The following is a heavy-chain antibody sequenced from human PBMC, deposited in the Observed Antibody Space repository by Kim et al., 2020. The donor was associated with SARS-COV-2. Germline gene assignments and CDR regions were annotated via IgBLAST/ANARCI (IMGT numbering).Heavy chain of an antibody. CDR3: TREDYYDRESYAFDI. CDR1: GFTFGDYA. Sequence: GGSLRLSCTASGFTFGDYAMSWVRQAPGKGLEWVGFIRSKAYGGTTEYAASVKGRFTISRDDSKSIAYLQMNSLKTEDTAVYYCTREDYYDRESYAFDIWGQGTMVTVSS. J-gene: IGHJ3*02. V-gene: IGHV3-49*04. D-gene: IGHD3-22*01. CDR2: IRSKAYGGTT.